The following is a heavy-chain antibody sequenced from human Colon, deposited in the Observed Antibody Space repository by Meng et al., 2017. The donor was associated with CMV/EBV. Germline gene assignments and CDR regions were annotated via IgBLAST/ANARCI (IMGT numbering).Heavy chain of an antibody. Sequence: GGSLRLSCAASGFTFSSYWMSWVRQAPGKGLEWVANIKQDGSEKYYVDSVKGRFTISRDNAKNSLYLQMNSLRAEDTAVYYCARDQAGDPLFYYTGLDVWGHGTPVTVSS. CDR2: IKQDGSEK. J-gene: IGHJ6*02. V-gene: IGHV3-7*01. CDR3: ARDQAGDPLFYYTGLDV. D-gene: IGHD2-21*01. CDR1: GFTFSSYW.